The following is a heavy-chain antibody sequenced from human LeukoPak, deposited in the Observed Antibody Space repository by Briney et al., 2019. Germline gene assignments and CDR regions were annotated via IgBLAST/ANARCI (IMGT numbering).Heavy chain of an antibody. V-gene: IGHV4-59*01. D-gene: IGHD3-22*01. CDR2: VYYSGST. J-gene: IGHJ4*02. CDR3: ARVEAMYYYDSSGYLRY. CDR1: GGSISTYY. Sequence: SETLSLTCTVSGGSISTYYWSWIRQSPGKGLEWIGSVYYSGSTNYNPSLKSRVTISGDTSKNQFSLKLSSVTAADTAVYFCARVEAMYYYDSSGYLRYWGQGILVTVSS.